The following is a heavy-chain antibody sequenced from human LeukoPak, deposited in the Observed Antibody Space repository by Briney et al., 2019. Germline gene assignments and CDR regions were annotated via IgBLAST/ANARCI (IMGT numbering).Heavy chain of an antibody. CDR1: GGSVSSGSYY. CDR2: MYNSGST. CDR3: ARDQGGGSSWYDY. Sequence: SETLSLTCTVSGGSVSSGSYYWSWIRQPPGKGLEWIGYMYNSGSTNYNPSLKSRVTISADTSKNQFSLRLSSVTAADTAVYYCARDQGGGSSWYDYWGQGILVTVSS. V-gene: IGHV4-61*01. J-gene: IGHJ4*02. D-gene: IGHD6-13*01.